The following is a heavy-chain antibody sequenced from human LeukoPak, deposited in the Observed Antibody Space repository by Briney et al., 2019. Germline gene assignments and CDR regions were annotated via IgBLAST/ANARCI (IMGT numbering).Heavy chain of an antibody. J-gene: IGHJ2*01. CDR2: IIPIFGTA. V-gene: IGHV1-69*06. CDR1: GGTFSSYA. D-gene: IGHD4-17*01. Sequence: SVKVSCKASGGTFSSYASSWVRPAPGQGLEWMGGIIPIFGTAHYAQKLQGRVTTTADKSTSTAYMELSSLRSEDTAVYYCARDTSTVTHWYFDLWGRGTLVTVSS. CDR3: ARDTSTVTHWYFDL.